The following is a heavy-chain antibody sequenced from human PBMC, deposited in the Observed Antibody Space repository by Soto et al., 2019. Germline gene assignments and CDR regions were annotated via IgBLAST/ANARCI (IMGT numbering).Heavy chain of an antibody. CDR1: GGSISSYY. V-gene: IGHV4-59*08. D-gene: IGHD3-10*01. CDR3: ARQGFGPLHGLVDV. J-gene: IGHJ6*02. CDR2: VHHSWGS. Sequence: QVQLQESGPGLVKPSETLSLSCTVSGGSISSYYWSWFRQSPGKRMEWIGYVHHSWGSSYNPSLQSQVAISLDPSKSQSSLKVASVPATDTAVYYCARQGFGPLHGLVDVWGQGTTVTVSS.